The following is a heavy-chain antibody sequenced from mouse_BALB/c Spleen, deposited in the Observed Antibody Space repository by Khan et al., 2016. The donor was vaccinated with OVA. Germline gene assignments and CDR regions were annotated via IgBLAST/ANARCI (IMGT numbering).Heavy chain of an antibody. Sequence: EVELVESGGGLVQPGGSRKLSCAASGFTFSGFGMHWVRQAPEKGLKWVAFISSGSNSIYYADTVKGRFTISRDNPKNTLFLQMTSLRSEDTAMYYCARHGPYYFDYWGQGTTLTVSS. CDR1: GFTFSGFG. D-gene: IGHD1-1*02. CDR2: ISSGSNSI. J-gene: IGHJ2*01. CDR3: ARHGPYYFDY. V-gene: IGHV5-17*02.